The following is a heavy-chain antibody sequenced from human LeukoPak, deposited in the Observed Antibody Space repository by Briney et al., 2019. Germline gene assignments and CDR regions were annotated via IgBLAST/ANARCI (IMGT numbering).Heavy chain of an antibody. Sequence: PGGSLRLSCAASGFTFSRYAMTWVRQAPGKGLEWVSTISGVGDRTYFADSVKGRFTVSRDNSKSTLYLQMNSLRAEDTAVYYCAKDPRVGSRVATPCHWGQGTLVTVSS. V-gene: IGHV3-23*01. J-gene: IGHJ4*02. CDR1: GFTFSRYA. CDR2: ISGVGDRT. CDR3: AKDPRVGSRVATPCH. D-gene: IGHD5-24*01.